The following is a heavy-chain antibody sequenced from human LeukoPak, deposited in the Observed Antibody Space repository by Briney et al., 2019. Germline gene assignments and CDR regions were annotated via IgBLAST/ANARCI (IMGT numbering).Heavy chain of an antibody. CDR1: GDSISSGDYY. CDR3: ARVHGPQSWFDL. J-gene: IGHJ5*02. D-gene: IGHD2-8*01. Sequence: PSETLSLTCTVSGDSISSGDYYWSWVRQPPGKGLEWIGYIYYSGSTYYNPSLKSRLIISVDTSKNQFSLNLSSVTAADTAVYYCARVHGPQSWFDLWGQGTLVTVSS. V-gene: IGHV4-30-4*01. CDR2: IYYSGST.